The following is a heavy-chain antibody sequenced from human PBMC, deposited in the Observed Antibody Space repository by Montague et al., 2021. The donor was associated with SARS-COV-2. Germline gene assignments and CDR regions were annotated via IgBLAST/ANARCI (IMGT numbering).Heavy chain of an antibody. CDR3: AMRGGALDAFDI. J-gene: IGHJ3*02. V-gene: IGHV4-39*01. CDR2: IYYSGNT. CDR1: GGSIRTSSYY. Sequence: SETLSLTCTVSGGSIRTSSYYWVWIRQPPGKGLDWIGSIYYSGNTYYNPTLKSRVTISVDTSKHQFSLKLSSVTAADTAVYYCAMRGGALDAFDIWGQGTMVIVSS. D-gene: IGHD4-17*01.